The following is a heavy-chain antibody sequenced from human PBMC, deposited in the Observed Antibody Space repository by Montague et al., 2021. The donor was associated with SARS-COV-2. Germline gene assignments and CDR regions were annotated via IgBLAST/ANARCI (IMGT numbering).Heavy chain of an antibody. CDR2: IYHTGST. D-gene: IGHD1-26*01. CDR3: AGKGSGRSDLAY. CDR1: GDSINTDNW. J-gene: IGHJ4*02. Sequence: SETLSLTCVVFGDSINTDNWWTWVRLPPGKGLEWFGEIYHTGSTKYKPSLNSRVSMSVDKSWNQLSLMLTSVTAADTAIDYCAGKGSGRSDLAYWGQGTLVT. V-gene: IGHV4-4*02.